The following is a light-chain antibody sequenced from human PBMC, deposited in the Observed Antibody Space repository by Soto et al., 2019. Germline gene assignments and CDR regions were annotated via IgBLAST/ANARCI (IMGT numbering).Light chain of an antibody. V-gene: IGKV1-5*02. J-gene: IGKJ1*01. CDR2: HAS. Sequence: DIQMTLSPSTLSGAGGERGTIICRASQTISSWLAWYQQKPGTAPKLLIYHASTLESGVPSRFSGSGSGTEFTLTISSLQPADFATYYCQQYNSYSFGQGTKVDI. CDR1: QTISSW. CDR3: QQYNSYS.